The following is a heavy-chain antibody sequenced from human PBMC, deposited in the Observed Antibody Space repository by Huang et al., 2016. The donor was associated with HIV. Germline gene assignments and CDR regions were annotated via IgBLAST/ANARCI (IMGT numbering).Heavy chain of an antibody. CDR3: ARQWTILEWLLGLDV. CDR1: GGSFTGHY. J-gene: IGHJ6*02. CDR2: VNGSGAT. D-gene: IGHD3-3*01. Sequence: QMQLQQRGAGLLKPSETLSLTCGVSGGSFTGHYLTWIRQAPGKGLEWIGEVNGSGATNYNPSLNGRVTISLDKSNRELSLNLRSVTAADTAVYYCARQWTILEWLLGLDVWGQGTTVIVSS. V-gene: IGHV4-34*02.